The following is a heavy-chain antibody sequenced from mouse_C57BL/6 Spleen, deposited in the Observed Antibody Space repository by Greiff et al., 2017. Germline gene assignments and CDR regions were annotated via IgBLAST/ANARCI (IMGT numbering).Heavy chain of an antibody. J-gene: IGHJ4*01. Sequence: QVQLQQPGAELVRPGTSVKLSCKASGYTFTSYWMHWVKQRPGQGLEWIGVIDPSDSYTNYNQKFKGKATLTVDTSSSTAYMQLSSLTSEDSAVYYCARRGFYYAMDDWGQGTSVTVAS. V-gene: IGHV1-59*01. CDR1: GYTFTSYW. CDR3: ARRGFYYAMDD. CDR2: IDPSDSYT.